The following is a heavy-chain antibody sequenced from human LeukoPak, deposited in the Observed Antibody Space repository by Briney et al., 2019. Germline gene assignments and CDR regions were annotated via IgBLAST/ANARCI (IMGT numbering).Heavy chain of an antibody. CDR2: IDQSGTT. Sequence: GSLRLSCAASGFTFRSYWMSWIRQPPGKGLEWIGEIDQSGTTNYNPSLKSRVSISVDTSKKQFSLTLTSMTAADTAVYYCARVPHYYFGYGYFDSWGQGTLVTVSS. CDR1: GFTFRSYW. J-gene: IGHJ4*02. CDR3: ARVPHYYFGYGYFDS. V-gene: IGHV4-34*01. D-gene: IGHD3-10*01.